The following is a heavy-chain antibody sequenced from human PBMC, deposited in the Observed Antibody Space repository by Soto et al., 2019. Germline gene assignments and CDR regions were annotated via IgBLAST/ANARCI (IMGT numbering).Heavy chain of an antibody. D-gene: IGHD3-10*01. CDR3: ARDMVRGLYPEYFQH. Sequence: GGSLRLSCAASGFTFSSYSMNWVRQAPGKGLEWVSYISSSSSTIYYAESVRGRFTISRDNSKNKLYLQMNSLRAEVTAVYYCARDMVRGLYPEYFQHWGQGTLVTVSS. J-gene: IGHJ1*01. CDR2: ISSSSSTI. V-gene: IGHV3-48*01. CDR1: GFTFSSYS.